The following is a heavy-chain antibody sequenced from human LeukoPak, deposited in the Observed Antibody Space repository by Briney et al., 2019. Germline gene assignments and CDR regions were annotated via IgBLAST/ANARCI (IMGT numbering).Heavy chain of an antibody. CDR3: ARVNEEKRPSEQWLLPPVYYYMDV. CDR2: INPNSGGT. CDR1: GYTFTGYY. V-gene: IGHV1-2*02. D-gene: IGHD3-22*01. J-gene: IGHJ6*03. Sequence: ASVKVSCKASGYTFTGYYMHWVRQAPGQGLEWMGWINPNSGGTNYAQKFQGRVTMTRDTSISIAYMELSRLRSDDTAVYYCARVNEEKRPSEQWLLPPVYYYMDVWGKGTTVTVSS.